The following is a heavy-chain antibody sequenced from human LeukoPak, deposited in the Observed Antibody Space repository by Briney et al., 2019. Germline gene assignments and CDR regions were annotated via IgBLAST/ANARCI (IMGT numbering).Heavy chain of an antibody. V-gene: IGHV4-39*07. CDR1: GGSISSSSYY. CDR3: ARDGKYYYDSSGYSIFDY. Sequence: SETLSLTCTVSGGSISSSSYYWGWIRQPPGKGLEWIGSIYYSGSTYYNPSLKSRVTISVDTSKNQFSLKLSSVTAADTAVYYCARDGKYYYDSSGYSIFDYWGQGTLVTVSS. CDR2: IYYSGST. J-gene: IGHJ4*02. D-gene: IGHD3-22*01.